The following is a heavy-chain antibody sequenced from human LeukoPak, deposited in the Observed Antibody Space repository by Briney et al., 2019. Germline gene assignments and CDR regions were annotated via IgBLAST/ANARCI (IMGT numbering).Heavy chain of an antibody. CDR3: AKASGSPYYFDY. Sequence: GGSLRLSCAASGFTFSNFAMSWVRQAPGKGLECVSLISANGGATYYADSVKGRFAISRDNSKSTLYLQMNSLRADDTAVYYCAKASGSPYYFDYWGQGTLVTVSS. J-gene: IGHJ4*02. V-gene: IGHV3-23*01. D-gene: IGHD3-10*01. CDR1: GFTFSNFA. CDR2: ISANGGAT.